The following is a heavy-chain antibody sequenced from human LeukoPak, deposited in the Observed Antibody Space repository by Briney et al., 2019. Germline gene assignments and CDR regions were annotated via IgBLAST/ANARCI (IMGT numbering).Heavy chain of an antibody. CDR1: GFTFISYS. Sequence: GGSLSLSCAASGFTFISYSMNWVRQAPGKGLEWVSSISSSSSYIYYADSVKGRFTISRDNAKNSLYLQMNSLRAEDTAVYYCARPNDYGDYFDYWGQGTPVTVSS. CDR3: ARPNDYGDYFDY. V-gene: IGHV3-21*01. J-gene: IGHJ4*02. D-gene: IGHD4-17*01. CDR2: ISSSSSYI.